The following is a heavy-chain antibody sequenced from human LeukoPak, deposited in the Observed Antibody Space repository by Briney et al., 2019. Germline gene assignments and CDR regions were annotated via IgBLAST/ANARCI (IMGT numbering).Heavy chain of an antibody. CDR3: ARGAYYYGSGKIFDY. D-gene: IGHD3-10*01. CDR1: GYSISSGYY. V-gene: IGHV4-38-2*02. J-gene: IGHJ4*02. Sequence: SETLSLTCTVSGYSISSGYYWGWIRPPPGKGLEWIGSIYHSGSTYYNPSLKSRVTISVDTSKNQFSLKLSSVTAADTAVYYCARGAYYYGSGKIFDYWGQGTLVTVSS. CDR2: IYHSGST.